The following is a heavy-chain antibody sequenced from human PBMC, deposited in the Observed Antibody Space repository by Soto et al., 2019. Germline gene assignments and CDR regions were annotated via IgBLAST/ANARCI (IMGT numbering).Heavy chain of an antibody. CDR1: GFSLSKARMG. V-gene: IGHV2-26*01. CDR2: IFWNDER. D-gene: IGHD1-7*01. J-gene: IGHJ4*02. Sequence: QVTLKESGPVLVKPTETLTLTCTVSGFSLSKARMGVSWIRQPPGKALEWLAHIFWNDERSYNTSLKSRLTISRDTSKSQVVLTMTNVDPVDTGKYFCARALREELPISYFDSWGQGTLVTVSS. CDR3: ARALREELPISYFDS.